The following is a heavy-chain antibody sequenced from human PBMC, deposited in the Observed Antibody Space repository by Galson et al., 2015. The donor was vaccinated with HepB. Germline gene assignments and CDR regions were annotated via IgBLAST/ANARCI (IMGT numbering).Heavy chain of an antibody. D-gene: IGHD6-6*01. J-gene: IGHJ6*02. CDR3: AKVPTRLAARPFGYGMDV. Sequence: SLRLSCAASGFTFSSYGMHWVRQAPGKGLEWVAVISYDGSNKYYADSVKGRFTISRDNSKNTLYLQMNSLRAEDTAVYYCAKVPTRLAARPFGYGMDVWGQGTTVTVSS. V-gene: IGHV3-30*18. CDR1: GFTFSSYG. CDR2: ISYDGSNK.